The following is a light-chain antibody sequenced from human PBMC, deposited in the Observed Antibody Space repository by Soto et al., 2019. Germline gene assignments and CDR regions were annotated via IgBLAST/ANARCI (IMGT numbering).Light chain of an antibody. J-gene: IGKJ5*01. CDR2: GTS. CDR1: QSVSSSY. Sequence: LAKCQGTLSLSPGERATLSCRPIQSVSSSYLAWYQQKPGQAPRFLIYGTSSRATGIPDRFSGSGSGTDFTRTISSLEPGDSTLYDRLHRNIWPPVPFVPGTRLEIK. V-gene: IGKV3D-20*02. CDR3: LHRNIWPPVP.